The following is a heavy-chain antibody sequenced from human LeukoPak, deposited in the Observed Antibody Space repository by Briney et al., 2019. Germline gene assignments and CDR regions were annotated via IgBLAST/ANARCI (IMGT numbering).Heavy chain of an antibody. V-gene: IGHV1-8*03. CDR2: MNPNSGNI. CDR1: GYTFTSYD. J-gene: IGHJ5*02. D-gene: IGHD6-19*01. CDR3: ARGSVAGLVTWFDP. Sequence: ASLKVSCKASGYTFTSYDINWVRQAPGQGLEWMGCMNPNSGNIGYAQKFQGRVTITRNTSISTAYMELSSLRSEDTAVYYCARGSVAGLVTWFDPWGQGTLVTVSS.